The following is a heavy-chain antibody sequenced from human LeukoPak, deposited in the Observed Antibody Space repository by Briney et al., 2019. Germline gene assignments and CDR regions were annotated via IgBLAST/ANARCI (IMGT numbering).Heavy chain of an antibody. D-gene: IGHD2-15*01. CDR1: GFTFSSYW. CDR3: AKGYCSGSCYNGLDY. Sequence: GGSLRLSCAASGFTFSSYWMSWVRQAPGKGLEWVANIKQDGSEKYYVDSVKGRFTISRDNAKNSLYLQMNSLRAEDTAVYYCAKGYCSGSCYNGLDYWGQGTLVTVSS. V-gene: IGHV3-7*01. CDR2: IKQDGSEK. J-gene: IGHJ4*02.